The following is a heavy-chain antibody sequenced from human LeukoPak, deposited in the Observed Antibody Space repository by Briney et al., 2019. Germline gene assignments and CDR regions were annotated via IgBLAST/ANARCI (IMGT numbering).Heavy chain of an antibody. CDR1: GFTFSCYS. D-gene: IGHD3-3*01. CDR2: ISSSSSYI. V-gene: IGHV3-21*01. J-gene: IGHJ6*03. CDR3: ARDAPIFGVVIYYYYMDV. Sequence: GGSLRLSCAASGFTFSCYSMNWVRQAPGKGLEWVSSISSSSSYIYYADSVKGRFTISRDNAKNSLYLQMNSLRAEDTAVYYCARDAPIFGVVIYYYYMDVWGKGTTVTVSS.